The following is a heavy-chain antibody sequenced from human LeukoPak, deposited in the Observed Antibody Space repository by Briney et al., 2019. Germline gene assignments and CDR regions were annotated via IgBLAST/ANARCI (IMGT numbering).Heavy chain of an antibody. CDR3: ARGGLLLWFGELSHFDY. CDR1: GFTVSSNY. Sequence: PGGSLRLSCAASGFTVSSNYMSWVRQAPGKGLEWVSVIYSGGSTYYADSVKGRFTISRDNSKNTLYLQMNSLRAEDTAVYYCARGGLLLWFGELSHFDYWGQGTLVTVSS. J-gene: IGHJ4*02. D-gene: IGHD3-10*01. V-gene: IGHV3-66*01. CDR2: IYSGGST.